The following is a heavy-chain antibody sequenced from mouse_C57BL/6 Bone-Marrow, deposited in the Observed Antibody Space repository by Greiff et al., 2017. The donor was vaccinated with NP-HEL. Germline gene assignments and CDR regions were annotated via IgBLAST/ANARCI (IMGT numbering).Heavy chain of an antibody. CDR1: GYTFTSYG. Sequence: VQLQQSGAELARPGASVKLSCKASGYTFTSYGISWVKQRTGQGLEWIGEIYPRSGNTYYTEKFKGKATLTADKSSSTAYMELRSLTSEDSAVYFCARGGYAMDYWGQGTSVTVSS. V-gene: IGHV1-81*01. J-gene: IGHJ4*01. CDR3: ARGGYAMDY. CDR2: IYPRSGNT.